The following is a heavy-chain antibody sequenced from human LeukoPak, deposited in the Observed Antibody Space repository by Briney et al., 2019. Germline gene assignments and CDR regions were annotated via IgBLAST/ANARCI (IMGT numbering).Heavy chain of an antibody. V-gene: IGHV1-69*13. D-gene: IGHD2-2*02. CDR1: GGTFSSYV. J-gene: IGHJ6*02. CDR3: ARVRPPEYCTSTSCYTHYYYYHGMDV. Sequence: ASVKVSCKASGGTFSSYVISWVRQAPGQGLEWMGGIIPIFGTTNYAQKFQDRVTITADESTSTAYMELSSLRSEDTAVYYCARVRPPEYCTSTSCYTHYYYYHGMDVWGQGTTVIVSS. CDR2: IIPIFGTT.